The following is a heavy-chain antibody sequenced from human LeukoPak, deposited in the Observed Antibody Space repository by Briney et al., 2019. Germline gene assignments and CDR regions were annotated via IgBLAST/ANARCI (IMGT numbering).Heavy chain of an antibody. CDR3: ARGHYGRDY. V-gene: IGHV3-7*01. CDR1: GFTFRTSW. Sequence: GSLRLSCAASGFTFRTSWMTWVHQAPGKGLEWVAHINQDGSEKYYVDSVQGRFTISRDNAKDSLYLQINSLRVDDTAVYYCARGHYGRDYWGQGTLVTVSS. J-gene: IGHJ4*02. D-gene: IGHD3-10*01. CDR2: INQDGSEK.